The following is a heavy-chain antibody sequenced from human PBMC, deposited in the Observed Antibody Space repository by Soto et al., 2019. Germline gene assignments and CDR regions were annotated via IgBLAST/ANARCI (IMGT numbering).Heavy chain of an antibody. CDR3: AKDVGGHYCTPTSCLYFFHS. CDR2: ISDSGST. CDR1: GFSFNNYA. Sequence: GGSLRLSCAASGFSFNNYAMNWVRRAPGQGLEWISTISDSGSTYYADSVKGRFTISRDNSKNTLYLQMGSLRAGDTAVYYCAKDVGGHYCTPTSCLYFFHSWGRGTLVTVSS. D-gene: IGHD2-2*01. J-gene: IGHJ4*02. V-gene: IGHV3-23*01.